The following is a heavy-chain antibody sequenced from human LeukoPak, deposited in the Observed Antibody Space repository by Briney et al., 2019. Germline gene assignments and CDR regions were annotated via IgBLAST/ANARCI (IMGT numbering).Heavy chain of an antibody. CDR1: GGSFSGYY. Sequence: SETLSLTCAVYGGSFSGYYWSWIRQPPGKGLEWIGEINHSGSTNYNPSLKSRVTISVDTSKNQFSLKLSSVTAADTAVYYCARVSRSWYPYFDYWGQGTLVTVSS. D-gene: IGHD6-13*01. V-gene: IGHV4-34*01. J-gene: IGHJ4*02. CDR2: INHSGST. CDR3: ARVSRSWYPYFDY.